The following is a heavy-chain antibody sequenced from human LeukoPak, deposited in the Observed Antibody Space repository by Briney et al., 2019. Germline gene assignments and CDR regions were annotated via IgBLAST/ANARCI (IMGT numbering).Heavy chain of an antibody. V-gene: IGHV4-59*08. CDR2: IYCSGGT. J-gene: IGHJ3*02. Sequence: SETLSLTCTVSGGSISSYYWSWIRQPPGKGLEWIGYIYCSGGTYYNPSLKSRVTISVDTSKNQFSLKLSSVTAADTAVYYCARLGSNYGSGSYTLALDIWGQGTMVTVSS. CDR1: GGSISSYY. D-gene: IGHD3-10*01. CDR3: ARLGSNYGSGSYTLALDI.